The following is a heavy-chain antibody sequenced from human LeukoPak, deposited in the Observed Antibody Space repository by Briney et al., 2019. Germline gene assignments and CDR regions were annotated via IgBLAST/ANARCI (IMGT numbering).Heavy chain of an antibody. J-gene: IGHJ4*02. D-gene: IGHD1-20*01. Sequence: SETLSLTCTVSGGSISSYYWSWIRQPPGKGLEWIGYIYYSGSTNYNPSLKSRVAISVDTSKNQFSLKLSSVTAADTAVYYCARDRGEDNWNDGAIDYWGQGTLVTVSS. V-gene: IGHV4-59*01. CDR2: IYYSGST. CDR1: GGSISSYY. CDR3: ARDRGEDNWNDGAIDY.